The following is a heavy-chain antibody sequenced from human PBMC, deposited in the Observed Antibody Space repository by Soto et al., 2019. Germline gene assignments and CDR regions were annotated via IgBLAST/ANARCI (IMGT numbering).Heavy chain of an antibody. D-gene: IGHD5-12*01. CDR2: INGGNGNT. CDR3: ARFGYTTEAH. Sequence: ASVKVSCKASGYTFTNYAMQWVRQAPGQRLEWMGWINGGNGNTRYSQKFQGRFTISRDNAKNSLYLQMNSLRAEDTAVYYCARFGYTTEAHWGQGTLVTVSS. CDR1: GYTFTNYA. V-gene: IGHV1-3*01. J-gene: IGHJ4*02.